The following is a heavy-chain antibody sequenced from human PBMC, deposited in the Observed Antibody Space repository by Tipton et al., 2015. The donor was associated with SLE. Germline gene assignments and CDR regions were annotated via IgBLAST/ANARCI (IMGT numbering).Heavy chain of an antibody. CDR1: GGSISSGSYY. D-gene: IGHD2-2*01. Sequence: TLSLTCTVSGGSISSGSYYWSWIRQPAGKGLEWIGRFYTSGSTNYTPSLKSRVTISVDTSKTQFSLKLSSVTAADTAVYYCAVYCSSTSCSFDYWGQGTLVTVSS. CDR2: FYTSGST. CDR3: AVYCSSTSCSFDY. V-gene: IGHV4-61*02. J-gene: IGHJ4*02.